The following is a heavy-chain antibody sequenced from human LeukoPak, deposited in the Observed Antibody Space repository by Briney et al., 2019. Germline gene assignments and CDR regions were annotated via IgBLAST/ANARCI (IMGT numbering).Heavy chain of an antibody. J-gene: IGHJ4*02. CDR3: AKHLWRDLLWFGEGYYFGY. Sequence: PGRSLRLSCAASGFSFSTYAMRWVRQAPGKGLEWVAVTSQDGNNKYYADSVKGRFTISRDNSKSTLYLQMNSLRVEDTAVYYCAKHLWRDLLWFGEGYYFGYWGQGTLVTVSS. CDR1: GFSFSTYA. V-gene: IGHV3-30*04. CDR2: TSQDGNNK. D-gene: IGHD3-10*01.